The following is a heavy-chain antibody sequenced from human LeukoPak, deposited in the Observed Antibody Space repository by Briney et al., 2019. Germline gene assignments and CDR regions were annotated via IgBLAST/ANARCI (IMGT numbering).Heavy chain of an antibody. CDR1: GASITSFY. CDR3: SRGGGYGDY. V-gene: IGHV4-4*07. D-gene: IGHD5-12*01. CDR2: IHTNGGT. J-gene: IGHJ4*02. Sequence: SETLSLTCTVSGASITSFYYNWIRQSAGKGLEWIGRIHTNGGTDYRPSLNSRVTMSVDTSKKQIPLKLTSVTAADTAVYFCSRGGGYGDYWGQGILVTVSS.